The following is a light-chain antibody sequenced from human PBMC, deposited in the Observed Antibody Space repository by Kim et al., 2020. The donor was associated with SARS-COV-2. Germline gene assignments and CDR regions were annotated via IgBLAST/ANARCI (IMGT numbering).Light chain of an antibody. Sequence: EIVLTQSPATLSLSPGERATLSCRASQSVSSYLAWYQQKPGQAPRLLIYDASNRATGIPARFSGSGSGTEFTLTISSLEPEEFAVYYCQQRSNWPPYTFGQGTKLEI. CDR3: QQRSNWPPYT. CDR1: QSVSSY. V-gene: IGKV3-11*01. J-gene: IGKJ2*01. CDR2: DAS.